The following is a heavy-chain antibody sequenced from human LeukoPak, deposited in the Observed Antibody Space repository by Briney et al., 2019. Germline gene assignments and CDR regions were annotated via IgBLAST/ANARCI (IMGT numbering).Heavy chain of an antibody. V-gene: IGHV3-30-3*01. CDR2: ISYDGSNK. Sequence: GGSLRLSCAASGFTFSSCAMHWVRQAPGKGLEWVAVISYDGSNKYYADSVKGRFTISRDNSKNTLYLQMNSLRAEDTAVYYCARDDVARAFDIWGQGTMVTVSS. CDR1: GFTFSSCA. J-gene: IGHJ3*02. CDR3: ARDDVARAFDI.